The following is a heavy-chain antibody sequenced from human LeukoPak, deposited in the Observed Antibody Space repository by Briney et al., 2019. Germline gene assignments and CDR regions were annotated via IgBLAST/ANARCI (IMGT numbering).Heavy chain of an antibody. V-gene: IGHV3-48*01. D-gene: IGHD1-26*01. CDR1: GFTFSSYS. Sequence: GGSLRLSCAASGFTFSSYSMNWVRQAPGMGLEWVSYISSSSSTIYYADSVKGRFTISRDNAKNSLYLQMNSLRAEDTAVYYCAREESGNWFDPWGQGTLVTVSS. J-gene: IGHJ5*02. CDR2: ISSSSSTI. CDR3: AREESGNWFDP.